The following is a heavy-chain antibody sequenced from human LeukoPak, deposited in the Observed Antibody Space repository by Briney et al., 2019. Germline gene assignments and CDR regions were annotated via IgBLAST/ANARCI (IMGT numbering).Heavy chain of an antibody. V-gene: IGHV4-4*07. CDR3: ARERYDFGLYYYYYYMDV. D-gene: IGHD3-3*01. CDR1: GGSISSYY. Sequence: PSETLSLTCTVSGGSISSYYWSWIRQPAGKGLEWIGRIYPSGGTNYNPSPKSRITISLDTSKNQFSLKLSSVTAADTAVYYCARERYDFGLYYYYYYMDVWGKGTTVTVSS. J-gene: IGHJ6*03. CDR2: IYPSGGT.